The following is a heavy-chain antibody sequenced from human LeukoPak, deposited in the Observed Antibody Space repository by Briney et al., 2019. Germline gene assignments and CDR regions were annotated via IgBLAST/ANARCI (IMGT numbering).Heavy chain of an antibody. V-gene: IGHV3-73*01. CDR2: IRSKANIYAT. Sequence: PGGSLRLSCAASGFTFSGSAMHWVRQASGKGLEWVGRIRSKANIYATAYAASVKGRFTISRDDSKNTTYLQMNSLKTEDTAVYYCTTDSGYDYYYFDYWGQGTLVTVSS. D-gene: IGHD5-12*01. J-gene: IGHJ4*02. CDR3: TTDSGYDYYYFDY. CDR1: GFTFSGSA.